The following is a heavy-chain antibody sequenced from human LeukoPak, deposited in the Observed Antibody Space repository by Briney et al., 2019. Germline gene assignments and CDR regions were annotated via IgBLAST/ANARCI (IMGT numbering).Heavy chain of an antibody. J-gene: IGHJ6*03. D-gene: IGHD5-18*01. CDR2: ISAYNGNT. CDR1: GYTFTSYG. Sequence: APVKVSCKASGYTFTSYGISWVRQAPGQGLEWMGWISAYNGNTNYAQKLQGRVTMTTDTSTSTAYMELRSLRSDDTAAYYCARSPVQLWLRNDYYYMDVWGKGTTVTVSS. V-gene: IGHV1-18*01. CDR3: ARSPVQLWLRNDYYYMDV.